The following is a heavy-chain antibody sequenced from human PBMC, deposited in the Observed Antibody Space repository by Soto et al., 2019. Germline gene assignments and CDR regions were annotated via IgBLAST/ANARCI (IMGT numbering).Heavy chain of an antibody. CDR1: GGSISSGGYF. J-gene: IGHJ5*02. V-gene: IGHV4-30-2*01. CDR2: IYHSGST. D-gene: IGHD1-1*01. CDR3: ARQLVSVWFDP. Sequence: PSETLSLTCAVSGGSISSGGYFWSWIRQPPGKGLEWIGYIYHSGSTYYNPSLKSRVTISVDTSKNQFSLKLSSVTAADTAVYYCARQLVSVWFDPWGQGTLVTVSS.